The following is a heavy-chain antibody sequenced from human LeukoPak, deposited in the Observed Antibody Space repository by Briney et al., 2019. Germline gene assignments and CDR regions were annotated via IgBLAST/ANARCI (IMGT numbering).Heavy chain of an antibody. D-gene: IGHD1-26*01. CDR1: GFTFSNYW. J-gene: IGHJ5*02. CDR2: ISADESST. CDR3: ARGSAEVGATTLYWFDP. Sequence: GGSLRLSCAASGFTFSNYWMHWVRQAPGKGLVWVSRISADESSTAYADSVKGRFTISRDNSKNTLYLQMNSLRAEDTAVYYCARGSAEVGATTLYWFDPWGQGTLVTVSS. V-gene: IGHV3-74*01.